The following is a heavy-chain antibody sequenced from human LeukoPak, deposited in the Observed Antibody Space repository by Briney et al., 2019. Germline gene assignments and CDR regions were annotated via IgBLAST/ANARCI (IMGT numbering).Heavy chain of an antibody. V-gene: IGHV3-23*01. CDR3: AKGHWNYGASYYYYYMEA. Sequence: PGGSLRLSCAASEFSVGSNYMTWVRQAPGKGLEWVSSISGSGGSTYYTDSVKGRFTISRDNSNNTLFLQMNSLRAEDTAVYYCAKGHWNYGASYYYYYMEAWGKGTTVTVSS. CDR1: EFSVGSNY. J-gene: IGHJ6*03. CDR2: ISGSGGST. D-gene: IGHD1-7*01.